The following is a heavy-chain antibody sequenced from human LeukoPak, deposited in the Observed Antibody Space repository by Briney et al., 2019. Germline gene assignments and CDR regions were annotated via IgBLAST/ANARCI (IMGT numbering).Heavy chain of an antibody. J-gene: IGHJ4*02. D-gene: IGHD3-22*01. V-gene: IGHV1-46*01. CDR1: GYPFTSYY. CDR3: ARAGSGSSGYYPGVRD. CDR2: VITRAGST. Sequence: GASVKVSCKASGYPFTSYYMHWVRQAPGNGLEWRGIVITRAGSTSYAQKSQGRVTTTSEQSTRTVSTEQRSPGSAATAVYYCARAGSGSSGYYPGVRDWGQGTLVTVSS.